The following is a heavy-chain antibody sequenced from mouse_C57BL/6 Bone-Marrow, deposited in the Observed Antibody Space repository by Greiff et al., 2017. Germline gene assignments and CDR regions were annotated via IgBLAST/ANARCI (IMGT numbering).Heavy chain of an antibody. J-gene: IGHJ2*01. D-gene: IGHD2-1*01. V-gene: IGHV1-26*01. CDR3: AIVNGNYGFDY. CDR2: INPNNGGT. CDR1: GYTFTDYY. Sequence: VQLQQSGPELVKPGASVKISCKASGYTFTDYYMNWVKQSHGKSLEWIGDINPNNGGTSYNQKFKGKATLTVDKSSSTAYMELRSLTSEDSAVYYCAIVNGNYGFDYWGQGTTLTVSS.